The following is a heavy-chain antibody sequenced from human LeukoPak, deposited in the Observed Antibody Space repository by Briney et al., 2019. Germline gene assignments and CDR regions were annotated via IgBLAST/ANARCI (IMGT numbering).Heavy chain of an antibody. J-gene: IGHJ4*02. CDR3: TRDLLAGDYYGSGNLGY. Sequence: GGSLRLSCTASGFTFGDYAMSWVRQAPGKGLEWVGFIRNKANGGTTEYAASVKGRFTISRDDSKSIAYLQMNSLKTEDTAVYYCTRDLLAGDYYGSGNLGYWGQGTLVTVSS. CDR1: GFTFGDYA. V-gene: IGHV3-49*04. CDR2: IRNKANGGTT. D-gene: IGHD3-10*01.